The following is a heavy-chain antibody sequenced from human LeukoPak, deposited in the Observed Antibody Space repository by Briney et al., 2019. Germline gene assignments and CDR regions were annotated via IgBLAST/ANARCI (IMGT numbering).Heavy chain of an antibody. V-gene: IGHV1-69*13. CDR3: ARDRTLYSSGWQLDY. J-gene: IGHJ4*02. CDR2: IIPIFGTA. Sequence: SVKVSCKASGGTFSSYAISWVRQAPGQGLEWMGGIIPIFGTANYAQKFQGRVTITADESTSTAYMELSSLRSDDTAVYYCARDRTLYSSGWQLDYWGQGTLVTVSS. CDR1: GGTFSSYA. D-gene: IGHD6-19*01.